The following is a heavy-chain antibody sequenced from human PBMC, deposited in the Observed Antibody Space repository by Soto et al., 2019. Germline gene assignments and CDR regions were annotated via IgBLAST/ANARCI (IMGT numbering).Heavy chain of an antibody. CDR1: GGSISSSRYY. Sequence: PSETLSLTCTVSGGSISSSRYYWGWIRQPPGKGLEWIGSIYYSGSTYYNPSLKSRVTISVDTSKNQFSLKLSSVTAADTAVYYCASRRAVAGIAYWGQGTLVIVSS. V-gene: IGHV4-39*01. J-gene: IGHJ4*02. D-gene: IGHD6-19*01. CDR2: IYYSGST. CDR3: ASRRAVAGIAY.